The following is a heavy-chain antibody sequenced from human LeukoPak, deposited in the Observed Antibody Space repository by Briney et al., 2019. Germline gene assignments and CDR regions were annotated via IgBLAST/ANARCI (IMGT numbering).Heavy chain of an antibody. D-gene: IGHD3-16*01. J-gene: IGHJ4*02. CDR1: GFTFSNYP. V-gene: IGHV3-64D*06. CDR2: ISSDGGST. CDR3: VKDLRVGGDY. Sequence: GGSLRLSCSASGFTFSNYPMYWVRQAPGKGLEYVSAISSDGGSTYYADSAKGRFTISRDNSKNTLYLQMSSLRAEDTAVYYCVKDLRVGGDYWGQGTLVTVSS.